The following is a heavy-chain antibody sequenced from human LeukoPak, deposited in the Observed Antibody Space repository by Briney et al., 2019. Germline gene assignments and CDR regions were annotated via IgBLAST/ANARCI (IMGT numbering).Heavy chain of an antibody. CDR3: ARDRGDYDSSGYYGYFDY. CDR1: GGSIRSHY. V-gene: IGHV4-59*11. D-gene: IGHD3-22*01. J-gene: IGHJ4*02. Sequence: SVTLSLTCTGSGGSIRSHYWIWIPQPPGKGREGIGYIYYSGSTNYNPSLKSRVTISVDTSKNQFSLKLSSVTAADTAVYYCARDRGDYDSSGYYGYFDYWGQGALVTVSS. CDR2: IYYSGST.